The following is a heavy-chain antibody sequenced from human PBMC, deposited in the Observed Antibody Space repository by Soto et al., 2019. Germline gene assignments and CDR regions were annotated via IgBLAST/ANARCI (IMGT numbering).Heavy chain of an antibody. CDR3: ARDPFSSTSTPVIFDY. J-gene: IGHJ4*02. Sequence: EVQLVESGGNLVQPGGSLRVSCAASVFTFSTYWMIWVRQAPGKGLEWVASIKEDGSKKYYVDSVKGRFTIARDNSNNSLYLQMNNLRAEDTAVYFCARDPFSSTSTPVIFDYRGQGTLVTVSS. CDR2: IKEDGSKK. CDR1: VFTFSTYW. V-gene: IGHV3-7*01. D-gene: IGHD6-13*01.